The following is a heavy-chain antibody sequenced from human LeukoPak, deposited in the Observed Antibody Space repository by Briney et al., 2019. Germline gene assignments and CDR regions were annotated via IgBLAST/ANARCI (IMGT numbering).Heavy chain of an antibody. CDR2: ISGSGGST. V-gene: IGHV3-23*01. D-gene: IGHD3-10*01. CDR1: GFTFSSYA. Sequence: PGGSLRLSCAASGFTFSSYAMSWVRQAPGKGLEWVSAISGSGGSTYYADSVKGRFTISRDNSKNTLYLQMNSLRAEDTAVYYCARDLELWFGGPPFHAFDIWGQGTMVTVSS. J-gene: IGHJ3*02. CDR3: ARDLELWFGGPPFHAFDI.